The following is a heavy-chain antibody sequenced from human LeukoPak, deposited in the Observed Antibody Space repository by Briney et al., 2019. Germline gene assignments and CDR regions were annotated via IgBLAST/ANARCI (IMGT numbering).Heavy chain of an antibody. CDR3: ARGYDSSGYYLSRWFDP. CDR1: GFTFSSYW. J-gene: IGHJ5*02. D-gene: IGHD3-22*01. CDR2: IYYSGST. Sequence: PGGSLRLSCGASGFTFSSYWMSWVRQAPGKGLEWIGSIYYSGSTYYNPSLKSRVTISVDTSKNQFSLKLSSVTAADTAVYYCARGYDSSGYYLSRWFDPWGQGTLVTVSS. V-gene: IGHV4-39*01.